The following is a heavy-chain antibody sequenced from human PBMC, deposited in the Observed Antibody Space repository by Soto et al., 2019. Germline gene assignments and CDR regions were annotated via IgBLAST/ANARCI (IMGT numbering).Heavy chain of an antibody. Sequence: QVQLVESGGGVVQPGRSLRLSCAASGFTFSSYAMHWVRQAPGKGLEWVAVISYDGSNKYYADSVKGRFTISRDNSKNTLYLQMNSLRAEDKAVYYCARDTPIYYDFWSGYLGMRYYYYGMDVWGQGTTVTVSS. CDR2: ISYDGSNK. CDR3: ARDTPIYYDFWSGYLGMRYYYYGMDV. J-gene: IGHJ6*02. V-gene: IGHV3-30-3*01. D-gene: IGHD3-3*01. CDR1: GFTFSSYA.